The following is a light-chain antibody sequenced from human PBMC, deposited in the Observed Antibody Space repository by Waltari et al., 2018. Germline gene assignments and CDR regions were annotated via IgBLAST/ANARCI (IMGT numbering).Light chain of an antibody. J-gene: IGKJ1*01. V-gene: IGKV3-20*01. CDR1: QSVSRA. Sequence: EIVLTQSPDTLSLSPGARATLSCRASQSVSRALVWYQQKPGQAPRLLRYGASSRATCIPDRFSGSVSGTDFSLTISRLEPEDFAVYYCQHYVSLPVTFGQGTKVEIK. CDR3: QHYVSLPVT. CDR2: GAS.